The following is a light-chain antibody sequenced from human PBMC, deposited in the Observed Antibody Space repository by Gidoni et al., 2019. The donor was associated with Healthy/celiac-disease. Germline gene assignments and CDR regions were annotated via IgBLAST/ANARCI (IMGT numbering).Light chain of an antibody. J-gene: IGKJ2*01. Sequence: EIALTLSPGPPSLSPGERATLSCRASQSVSGSYLAWYQQKPGQAPRLLIYGASSRATGIPDRFSGSGSGTDFTLTISRLEPEDFAVYYCQQYGSSPRTFGQGTKLEIK. CDR3: QQYGSSPRT. V-gene: IGKV3-20*01. CDR2: GAS. CDR1: QSVSGSY.